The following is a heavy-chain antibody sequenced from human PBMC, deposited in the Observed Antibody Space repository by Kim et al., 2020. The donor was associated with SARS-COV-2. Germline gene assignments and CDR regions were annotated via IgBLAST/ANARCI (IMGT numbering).Heavy chain of an antibody. V-gene: IGHV4-39*01. Sequence: SETLSLTCTVSGGSISSSNDYWGWVRQPPGKALEWVGNMYYTGSTYYNPSLKSRVTISGDTSRSQFFLRLTSVTAADTAVYYCARQEWRAGPSDYWGPGTLVTVSS. CDR3: ARQEWRAGPSDY. D-gene: IGHD3-3*01. CDR1: GGSISSSNDY. J-gene: IGHJ4*02. CDR2: MYYTGST.